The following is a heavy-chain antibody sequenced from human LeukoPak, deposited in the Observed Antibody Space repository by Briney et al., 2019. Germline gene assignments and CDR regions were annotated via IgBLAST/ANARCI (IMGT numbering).Heavy chain of an antibody. CDR1: GFTFSSYA. Sequence: QPGRSLRLSCAASGFTFSSYAMHWVRQAPGKGLEWVANINQDGSDTYSVDSVRGRFTISRDNAKSSLSLEMNSLRVEDTAVYYCATSGYSGYGIDYWGQEPWSPSPQ. CDR2: INQDGSDT. D-gene: IGHD5-12*01. CDR3: ATSGYSGYGIDY. V-gene: IGHV3-7*03. J-gene: IGHJ4*01.